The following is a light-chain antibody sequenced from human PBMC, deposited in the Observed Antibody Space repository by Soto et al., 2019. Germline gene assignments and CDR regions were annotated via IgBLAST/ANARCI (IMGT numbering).Light chain of an antibody. CDR2: EVS. CDR3: SSYTSSSYVV. V-gene: IGLV2-14*01. J-gene: IGLJ2*01. CDR1: SSDVGGYNY. Sequence: QSALTQPASVSGSPGQSITISCTGTSSDVGGYNYVSWYQQHPGKAPKLMIYEVSNRPSGVSNRFSGSKSGNTASLTISGLQAEDEAHYSCSSYTSSSYVVFGGGTQLTVL.